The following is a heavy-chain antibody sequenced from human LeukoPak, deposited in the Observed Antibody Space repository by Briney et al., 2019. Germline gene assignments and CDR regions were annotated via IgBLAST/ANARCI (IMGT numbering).Heavy chain of an antibody. CDR2: IGGSGDKT. CDR1: GFTFNRNA. V-gene: IGHV3-23*01. CDR3: ARRGDASSGWGDHDF. J-gene: IGHJ4*02. Sequence: GGSLRLSCAASGFTFNRNAISGVRQAPGKGLEWVSTIGGSGDKTFYADSVKGRFTISRDNSKNMVHLQMNSLTGEDTALYYCARRGDASSGWGDHDFWGQGALVTVSS. D-gene: IGHD6-19*01.